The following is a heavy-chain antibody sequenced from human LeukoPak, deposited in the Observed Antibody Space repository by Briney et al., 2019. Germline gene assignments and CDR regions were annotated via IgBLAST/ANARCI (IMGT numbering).Heavy chain of an antibody. J-gene: IGHJ4*02. CDR1: GYSISRGYS. D-gene: IGHD3-22*01. CDR3: AREDYYNSGGYYLDY. CDR2: IYHSGST. V-gene: IGHV4-38-2*02. Sequence: SETLSLTCTVSGYSISRGYSWGWIRQPPGKGLEWFGNIYHSGSTNYSPSLKSRVTISVDTSKNQFSLKLSSVTAADTAVYFCAREDYYNSGGYYLDYWGQGTLVTVSS.